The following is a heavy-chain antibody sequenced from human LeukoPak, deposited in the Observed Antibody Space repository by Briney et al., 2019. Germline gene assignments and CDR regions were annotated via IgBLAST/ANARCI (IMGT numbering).Heavy chain of an antibody. D-gene: IGHD3-3*01. J-gene: IGHJ6*02. CDR1: GGSISSGGYY. CDR2: IYYSGST. V-gene: IGHV4-31*03. Sequence: SETLSLTCTVSGGSISSGGYYWSWIRQHPGKGLEWIGYIYYSGSTYYNPSLKSRVTISVDTSKNQFSLKLSSVTAADTAVYYCAREAFYDFWSGYLGYYYYGMDVWGQRTTVTVSS. CDR3: AREAFYDFWSGYLGYYYYGMDV.